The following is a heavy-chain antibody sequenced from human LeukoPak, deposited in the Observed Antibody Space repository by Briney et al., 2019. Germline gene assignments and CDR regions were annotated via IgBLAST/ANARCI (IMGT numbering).Heavy chain of an antibody. CDR2: ISYDGSNK. V-gene: IGHV3-30*01. CDR1: GFTFSSYA. CDR3: ARGTYYYDSSGAIDY. J-gene: IGHJ4*02. D-gene: IGHD3-22*01. Sequence: GRSLRLSCAASGFTFSSYAMHWVRQAPGKGLEWVAVISYDGSNKYYADSVKGRFTISRDNSKNTLYLQMNSLRAEDTAVYYCARGTYYYDSSGAIDYWGQGTLVTVFS.